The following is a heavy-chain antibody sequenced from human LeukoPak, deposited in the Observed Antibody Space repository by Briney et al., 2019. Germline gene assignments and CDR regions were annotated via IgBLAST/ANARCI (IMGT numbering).Heavy chain of an antibody. D-gene: IGHD2-15*01. J-gene: IGHJ4*02. Sequence: GGSLRLSCAASGFAFGSYEMNWVRQAPRKGREWVSYITSTGFTTYYADSVKGRFTFSRDHAKNSLYLQMNSLRAEDTAVYYCARVGRDSQHLDYWGQGTLVTVSS. CDR3: ARVGRDSQHLDY. V-gene: IGHV3-48*03. CDR1: GFAFGSYE. CDR2: ITSTGFTT.